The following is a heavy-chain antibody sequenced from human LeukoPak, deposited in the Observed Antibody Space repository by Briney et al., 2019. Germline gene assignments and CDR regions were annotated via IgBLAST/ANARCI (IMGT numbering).Heavy chain of an antibody. CDR3: AVDTAMDPFDY. J-gene: IGHJ4*02. Sequence: EAAVKVSCKSSGYTFTSYYMHWVRQAPGQGLECMGIINPSGGSTSYAQKFQGRVTMTRDTSTSTVYMELSSLRSEDTAVYYCAVDTAMDPFDYWGQGTLVTVSS. D-gene: IGHD5-18*01. V-gene: IGHV1-46*01. CDR2: INPSGGST. CDR1: GYTFTSYY.